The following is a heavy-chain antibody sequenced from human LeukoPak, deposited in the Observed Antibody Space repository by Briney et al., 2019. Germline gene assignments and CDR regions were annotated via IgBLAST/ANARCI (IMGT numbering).Heavy chain of an antibody. Sequence: PSETLSLTCTVSGGSITSYYWSWIRQPPGKGLECIGYIYYSGTTYYNPSLKSRVTISVDTSKNQFSLKLSSVTAADTAVYYCARVRRDGYNSPDYWGQGTLVTVSS. J-gene: IGHJ4*02. CDR1: GGSITSYY. CDR2: IYYSGTT. V-gene: IGHV4-59*01. CDR3: ARVRRDGYNSPDY. D-gene: IGHD5-24*01.